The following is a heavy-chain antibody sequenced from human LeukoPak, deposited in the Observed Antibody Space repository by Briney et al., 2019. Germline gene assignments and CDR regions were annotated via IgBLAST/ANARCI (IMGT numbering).Heavy chain of an antibody. Sequence: PGGSLRLSCAASGFTFSSYAMSWVRQAPGKGLEWVSAISGSGGSTYYADSVKGRFTISRDNSKNTLYLQMNSLRAEDAAVYYCAKDRAGDSGSYYDAFDIRGQGTMVTVSS. D-gene: IGHD1-26*01. CDR2: ISGSGGST. CDR1: GFTFSSYA. V-gene: IGHV3-23*01. CDR3: AKDRAGDSGSYYDAFDI. J-gene: IGHJ3*02.